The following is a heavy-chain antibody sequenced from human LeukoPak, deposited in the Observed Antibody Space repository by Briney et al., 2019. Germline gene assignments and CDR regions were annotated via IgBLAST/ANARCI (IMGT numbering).Heavy chain of an antibody. D-gene: IGHD3-3*01. CDR2: ISYDGSNK. J-gene: IGHJ4*02. CDR3: AKERDFWSGRYSRNPLDY. V-gene: IGHV3-30*18. CDR1: GFTFSSYG. Sequence: PGRSLRLSCAASGFTFSSYGMHWVRQAPGKGLEWVAVISYDGSNKYYADSVKGRFTISRDNSKNTLYLQMSSLRAEDTAVYYCAKERDFWSGRYSRNPLDYWGQGTLVTVSS.